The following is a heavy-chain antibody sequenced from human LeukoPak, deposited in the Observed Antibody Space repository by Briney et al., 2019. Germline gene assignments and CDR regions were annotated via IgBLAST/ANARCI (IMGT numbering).Heavy chain of an antibody. CDR1: GFTFSSYS. D-gene: IGHD6-25*01. Sequence: GGSLRLSCAASGFTFSSYSMNWVRQAPGKGLEWVSSISSSSSYIYYADSVKGRFTISRDNAKDSLYLQMNSLRAEDTAVYYCARVGGYDAFDIWGQGTMVTVSS. CDR2: ISSSSSYI. V-gene: IGHV3-21*01. CDR3: ARVGGYDAFDI. J-gene: IGHJ3*02.